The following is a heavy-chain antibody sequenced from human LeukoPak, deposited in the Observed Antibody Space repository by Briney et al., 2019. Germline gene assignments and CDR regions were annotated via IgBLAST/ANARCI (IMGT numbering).Heavy chain of an antibody. Sequence: SVKVSCKASGGTFSSHAISWVRQAPGQGLEWMGGIVPIFGTANYAQKFQGRVTTTADESTSTAYMELSSLRSEDTAVYYCARRYSSSWYIFDYWGQGTLVTVSS. CDR1: GGTFSSHA. CDR3: ARRYSSSWYIFDY. J-gene: IGHJ4*02. D-gene: IGHD6-13*01. CDR2: IVPIFGTA. V-gene: IGHV1-69*13.